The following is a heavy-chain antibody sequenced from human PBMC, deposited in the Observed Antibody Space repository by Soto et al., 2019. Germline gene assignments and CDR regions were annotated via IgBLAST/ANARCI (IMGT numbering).Heavy chain of an antibody. CDR3: ARRSIHAADFDH. CDR1: GYSFPNYW. Sequence: GESLKISCKGSGYSFPNYWIGWVRQMPGKGPEWMGIIYSGDSDTRYSPSFQGQVTISADKSISTAYLQWSSLKASDTAMYYCARRSIHAADFDHWGHGTLVTVSS. D-gene: IGHD5-18*01. CDR2: IYSGDSDT. J-gene: IGHJ4*01. V-gene: IGHV5-51*01.